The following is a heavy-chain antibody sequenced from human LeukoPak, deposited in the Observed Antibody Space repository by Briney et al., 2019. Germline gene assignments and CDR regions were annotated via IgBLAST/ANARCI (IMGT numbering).Heavy chain of an antibody. Sequence: SVKVSGKASGGTFSSYAISWVRQAPGQGLEWMGGIIPIFGTANYAQKFQGRVTITADESTSTAYMELSSLRSEDTAVYYCATPGPAAPLGYWGQGTLVTVSS. D-gene: IGHD2-2*01. CDR3: ATPGPAAPLGY. J-gene: IGHJ4*02. CDR2: IIPIFGTA. CDR1: GGTFSSYA. V-gene: IGHV1-69*13.